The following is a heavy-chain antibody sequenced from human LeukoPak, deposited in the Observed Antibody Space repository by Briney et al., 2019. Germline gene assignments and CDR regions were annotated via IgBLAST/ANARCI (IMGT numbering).Heavy chain of an antibody. CDR1: GGSISSGGYY. D-gene: IGHD6-6*01. Sequence: SQTLSLTCTVSGGSISSGGYYWSWIRQPPGKGLEWIGYIYYSGSTYYNPSLKSRVTISVDTSKTQFSLKLSSVTAADTAVYYCARHRGHEGIAARPVNYYYYMDVWGKGTTVTVSS. CDR3: ARHRGHEGIAARPVNYYYYMDV. V-gene: IGHV4-30-4*01. CDR2: IYYSGST. J-gene: IGHJ6*03.